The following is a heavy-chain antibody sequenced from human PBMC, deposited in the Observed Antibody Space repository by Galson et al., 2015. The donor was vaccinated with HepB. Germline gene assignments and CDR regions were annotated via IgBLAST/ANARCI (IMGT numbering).Heavy chain of an antibody. CDR1: GFIFTDYA. D-gene: IGHD3-10*01. Sequence: SLRLSCAASGFIFTDYAMSWVRQAPGKGLEWVSVISGSGATTYYGDSVKGWFTISRDNTKKTLYLQMNSLRAEDTAVYYCAKDLRCEVRGCGMDVWGQGTTVTVSS. J-gene: IGHJ6*02. CDR3: AKDLRCEVRGCGMDV. V-gene: IGHV3-23*01. CDR2: ISGSGATT.